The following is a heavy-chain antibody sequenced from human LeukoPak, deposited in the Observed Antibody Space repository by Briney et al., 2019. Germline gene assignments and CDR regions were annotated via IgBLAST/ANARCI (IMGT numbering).Heavy chain of an antibody. CDR3: ARQGGSSSPYYYYYMDV. J-gene: IGHJ6*03. D-gene: IGHD6-13*01. CDR2: KYYSGSA. CDR1: GVSVSDGRYY. V-gene: IGHV4-31*03. Sequence: PSQTLSLTCNVSGVSVSDGRYYWTWIRQHPGKGLEWIGYKYYSGSAKYNPSLKSRLTISIDTSKNQFSLKLNSLTAADTAVYYCARQGGSSSPYYYYYMDVWGKGTTVTVPS.